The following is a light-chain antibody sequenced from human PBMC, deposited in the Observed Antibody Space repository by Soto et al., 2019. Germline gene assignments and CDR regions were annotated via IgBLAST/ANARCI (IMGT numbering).Light chain of an antibody. CDR1: HNDIGTYDY. CDR3: SSFTSNRIYV. J-gene: IGLJ1*01. CDR2: GVT. Sequence: QSVLTQPTSVSGSPGQSITISCTGNHNDIGTYDYVSWYQQHPGSAPTLLSHGVTTRPSGISDRFSASKSGLTASLTISGLQPEDEADYYCSSFTSNRIYVFGPGTKVTVL. V-gene: IGLV2-14*03.